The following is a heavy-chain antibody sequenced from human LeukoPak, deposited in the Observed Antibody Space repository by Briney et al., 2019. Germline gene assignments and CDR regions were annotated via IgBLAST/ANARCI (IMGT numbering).Heavy chain of an antibody. Sequence: GGSLRLSCAASGFTFSSYSVNWVRQAPGKGLEWVSSISSSSSYIYYADSVKGRFTISRDNAKNSLYLQMNSLRAEDTAVYYCARTPIVYCSGGSCYSYYYYYMDVWGKGATVTVSS. D-gene: IGHD2-15*01. CDR1: GFTFSSYS. J-gene: IGHJ6*03. V-gene: IGHV3-21*01. CDR3: ARTPIVYCSGGSCYSYYYYYMDV. CDR2: ISSSSSYI.